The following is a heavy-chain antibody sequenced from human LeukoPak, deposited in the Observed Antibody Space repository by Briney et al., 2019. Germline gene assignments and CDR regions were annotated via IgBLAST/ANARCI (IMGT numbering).Heavy chain of an antibody. Sequence: ASVKVSCKASGYTFTSYGISWVRQAPGQGLEWMGWISAYNGNTNYAQKLQGRVTMTTDTSTSTAYMELRSLRSDDTAVYYCARELEVHYYYGMDVWGQGTTVTVSS. CDR2: ISAYNGNT. CDR1: GYTFTSYG. J-gene: IGHJ6*02. CDR3: ARELEVHYYYGMDV. D-gene: IGHD1-1*01. V-gene: IGHV1-18*01.